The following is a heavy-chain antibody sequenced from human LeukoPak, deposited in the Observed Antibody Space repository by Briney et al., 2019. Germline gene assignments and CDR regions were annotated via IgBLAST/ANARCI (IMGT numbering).Heavy chain of an antibody. J-gene: IGHJ4*02. Sequence: PGGSLRLSCAASGFTFSSYGMSWVRQAPGKGLERVSAISGSGGSTYYADSVKGRFTISRDNSKNTLYLQMNSLRAEDTAVYYCAKDTQRRRPPFDYRGQGTLVTVSS. V-gene: IGHV3-23*01. CDR1: GFTFSSYG. CDR2: ISGSGGST. CDR3: AKDTQRRRPPFDY.